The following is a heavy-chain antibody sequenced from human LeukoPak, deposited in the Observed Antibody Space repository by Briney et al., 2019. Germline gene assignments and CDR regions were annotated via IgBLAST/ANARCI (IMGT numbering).Heavy chain of an antibody. J-gene: IGHJ4*02. Sequence: GGSLRLSCAASGFTFTNYAMSWVRQASGKGLEWDSTISGGGGSTYSADSVMGRFTISRDNSKTTLYLQMNSLRAEDTAVYYCAKENWVYNWKYDSSGSAINYWGQGTRVTVSS. CDR2: ISGGGGST. D-gene: IGHD3-22*01. V-gene: IGHV3-23*01. CDR1: GFTFTNYA. CDR3: AKENWVYNWKYDSSGSAINY.